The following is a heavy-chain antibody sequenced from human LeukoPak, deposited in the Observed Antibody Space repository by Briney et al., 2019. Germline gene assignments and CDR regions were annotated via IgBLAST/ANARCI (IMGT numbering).Heavy chain of an antibody. J-gene: IGHJ4*02. Sequence: ASVKVSCKASGYIFTSYDINWVRQATGQGLEWMGWMNPNSGNTGYAQKFQGRVTMTRDTSISTAYMELSSLRSEDTAVYYCARGLNIAAAGPLAIGYWGQGTLVTVSS. V-gene: IGHV1-8*01. D-gene: IGHD6-13*01. CDR3: ARGLNIAAAGPLAIGY. CDR1: GYIFTSYD. CDR2: MNPNSGNT.